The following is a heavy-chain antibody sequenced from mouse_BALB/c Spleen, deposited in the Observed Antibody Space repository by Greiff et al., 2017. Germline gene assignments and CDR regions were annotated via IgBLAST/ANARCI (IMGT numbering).Heavy chain of an antibody. V-gene: IGHV3-5*02. D-gene: IGHD1-1*01. J-gene: IGHJ4*01. CDR1: GISITTGNYR. CDR2: IYYSGTI. CDR3: ARDDYGSSYGYAMDY. Sequence: EVQLVESGPGLVKPSQTVSLTCTVTGISITTGNYRWSWIRQFPGNKLEWIGYIYYSGTITYNPSLTSRTTITRDTSKNQFFLEMNSLTAEDTATYYCARDDYGSSYGYAMDYWGQGTSVTVSS.